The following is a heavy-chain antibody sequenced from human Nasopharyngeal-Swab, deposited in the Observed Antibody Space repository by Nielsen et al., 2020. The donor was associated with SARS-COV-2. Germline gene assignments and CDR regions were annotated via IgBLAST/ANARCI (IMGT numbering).Heavy chain of an antibody. Sequence: GESLKISCIASGFTSSTSSLTWLRQPPGKGLQWVSTLGTAGDTYYADSVKGRFTISRDNSKNTLYLQMNSLRAEDTAVYYCAKKTVGTYPFDYWGQGTPVTLSS. CDR3: AKKTVGTYPFDY. CDR1: GFTSSTSS. D-gene: IGHD3-16*02. J-gene: IGHJ4*02. V-gene: IGHV3-23*01. CDR2: LGTAGDT.